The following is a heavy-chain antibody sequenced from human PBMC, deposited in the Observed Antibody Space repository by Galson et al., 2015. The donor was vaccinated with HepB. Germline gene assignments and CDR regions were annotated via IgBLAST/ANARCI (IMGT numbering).Heavy chain of an antibody. CDR3: AHNGAYFYDGVGYFPYDY. D-gene: IGHD3-22*01. V-gene: IGHV2-5*02. Sequence: PALVKPTQTLTLTCTFSGFSLSTSGVGVGWIRQPPGKTLEWLAVIYWDDDKYYSPALESRLTITKDTSNNQVVLTMTNMDPVDTATYYCAHNGAYFYDGVGYFPYDYWGQGTLVTVSS. CDR2: IYWDDDK. J-gene: IGHJ4*02. CDR1: GFSLSTSGVG.